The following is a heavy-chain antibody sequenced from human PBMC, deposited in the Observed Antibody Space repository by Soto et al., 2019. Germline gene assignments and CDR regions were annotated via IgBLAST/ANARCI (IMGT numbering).Heavy chain of an antibody. J-gene: IGHJ6*03. CDR1: GFTVSSYG. D-gene: IGHD2-21*01. Sequence: QMQLVESGVGEVRPGGSLRLSCVASGFTVSSYGLHWVRQAPGKGLARVALISHDGNNIHYSDSVKGRFTVSRDNSKRTLYLQMNSPGAEDTAVYFCAKIGVWPSYYYYMDVWGNGTTVTVSS. V-gene: IGHV3-30*18. CDR3: AKIGVWPSYYYYMDV. CDR2: ISHDGNNI.